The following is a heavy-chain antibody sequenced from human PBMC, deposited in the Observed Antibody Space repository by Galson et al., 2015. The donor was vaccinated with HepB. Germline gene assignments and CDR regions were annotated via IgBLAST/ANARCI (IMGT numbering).Heavy chain of an antibody. CDR1: GFTFSSYG. J-gene: IGHJ4*02. CDR2: IWYDGSNK. Sequence: SLRLSCAASGFTFSSYGMHWVRQAPGKGLEWVAVIWYDGSNKYYAGSVKGRFTISRDNSKNTLYLQMNSLRAEDTAVYYCAREYCGGDCYEGGYLDYWGQGTLVTVSS. D-gene: IGHD2-21*02. CDR3: AREYCGGDCYEGGYLDY. V-gene: IGHV3-33*08.